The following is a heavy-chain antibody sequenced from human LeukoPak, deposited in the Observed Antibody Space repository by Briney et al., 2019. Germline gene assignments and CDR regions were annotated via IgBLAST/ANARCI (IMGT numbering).Heavy chain of an antibody. CDR2: ISYDGSNK. CDR1: GFTFSSYA. Sequence: GRSLRLSCAASGFTFSSYAMHWFRQAPGKGLEWVAVISYDGSNKYYADSVKGRFTISRDNSKNTLYLQMNSLRAEDTAVYYCARDLGPKWELLPNLVYWGQGTLVTVSS. V-gene: IGHV3-30-3*01. CDR3: ARDLGPKWELLPNLVY. D-gene: IGHD1-26*01. J-gene: IGHJ4*02.